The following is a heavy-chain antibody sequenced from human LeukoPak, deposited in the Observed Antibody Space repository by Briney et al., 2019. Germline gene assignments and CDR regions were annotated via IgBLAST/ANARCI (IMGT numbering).Heavy chain of an antibody. Sequence: ASVKVSCKASGGIFSSNTISWVRQAPGQGLEWMGGIIPIIDTANYTQKFQGRVSITADESTSTAYMELSSLRSEDMAVYYCARAVRYSSGPLTDLLPYYFDSWGQGTLVTVSS. CDR3: ARAVRYSSGPLTDLLPYYFDS. D-gene: IGHD6-19*01. CDR2: IIPIIDTA. J-gene: IGHJ4*02. CDR1: GGIFSSNT. V-gene: IGHV1-69*13.